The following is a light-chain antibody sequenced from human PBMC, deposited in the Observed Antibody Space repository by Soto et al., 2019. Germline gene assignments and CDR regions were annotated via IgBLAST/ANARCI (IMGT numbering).Light chain of an antibody. CDR3: QHYYDWPYS. CDR2: GAS. J-gene: IGKJ2*01. Sequence: EVVMTQSPTTLPVSPGRRVTLSCRASQSINSNLAWFQQKPGQAPRLLIYGASSRATGIPARFGGSGSGTEFTLTISSLQSEDFAVYFCQHYYDWPYSFGQGTKLEMK. CDR1: QSINSN. V-gene: IGKV3-15*01.